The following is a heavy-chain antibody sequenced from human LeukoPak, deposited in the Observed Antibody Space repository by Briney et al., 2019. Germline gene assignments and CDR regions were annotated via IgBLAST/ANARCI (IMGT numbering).Heavy chain of an antibody. CDR2: ISSSSSYI. J-gene: IGHJ6*02. CDR1: GFTFSSYS. D-gene: IGHD6-19*01. CDR3: ARGGVRIAVAGTKLGYGMDV. Sequence: PGGSLRLSCAASGFTFSSYSMNGVRQAPGKGREGVSSISSSSSYIYYADSVKGRFTISRDNAKNSLYLQMNSLRAEDTAVYYCARGGVRIAVAGTKLGYGMDVWGQGTTVTVSS. V-gene: IGHV3-21*01.